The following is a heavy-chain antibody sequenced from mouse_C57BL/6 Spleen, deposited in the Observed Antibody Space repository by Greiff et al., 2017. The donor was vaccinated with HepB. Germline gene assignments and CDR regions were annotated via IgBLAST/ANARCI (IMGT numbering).Heavy chain of an antibody. CDR3: ARSGGGTWFAY. D-gene: IGHD1-1*01. CDR1: GYTFTDYY. CDR2: INPNNGGT. Sequence: EVQLQQSGPELVKPGASVKISCKASGYTFTDYYMNWVKQSHGKSLEWIGDINPNNGGTSYNQKFKGKATLTVDKSSSTAYMELRSLTSEDSAVYYGARSGGGTWFAYWGQGTLVTVSA. V-gene: IGHV1-26*01. J-gene: IGHJ3*01.